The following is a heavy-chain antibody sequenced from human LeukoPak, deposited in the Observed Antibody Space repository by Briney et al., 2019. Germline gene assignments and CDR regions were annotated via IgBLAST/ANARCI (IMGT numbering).Heavy chain of an antibody. D-gene: IGHD3-3*01. CDR3: AREASGYYRDS. V-gene: IGHV3-33*01. CDR2: IWYDGSKT. J-gene: IGHJ4*02. CDR1: GFTFSSHG. Sequence: GGSLRLSCAASGFTFSSHGMHWVRQAPGKGLDWVAVIWYDGSKTLYADSVKGRFTISRDDSKNTLYLQMNSLRAEDTAVYYCAREASGYYRDSWGQGTLVTVSS.